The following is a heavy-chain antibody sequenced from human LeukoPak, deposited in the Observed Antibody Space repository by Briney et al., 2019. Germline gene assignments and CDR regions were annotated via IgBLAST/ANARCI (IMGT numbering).Heavy chain of an antibody. CDR1: GFTFSDYY. D-gene: IGHD3-3*01. J-gene: IGHJ4*02. CDR3: ATNYYDFWSGYYTEDDY. V-gene: IGHV3-11*04. Sequence: GGSLRLSCAASGFTFSDYYMSWIRQAPGKGLEWVSYISSSGSTIYYVDSVKGRFTISRDNAKNSLYLQMNSLRAEDTAVYYCATNYYDFWSGYYTEDDYWGQGTLVTVSS. CDR2: ISSSGSTI.